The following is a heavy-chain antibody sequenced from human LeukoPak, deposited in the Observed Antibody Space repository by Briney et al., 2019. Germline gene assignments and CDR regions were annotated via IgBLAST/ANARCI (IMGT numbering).Heavy chain of an antibody. J-gene: IGHJ4*02. CDR3: ARATMVRGATPDGMDY. D-gene: IGHD3-10*01. CDR1: GGTFSSYA. Sequence: SVKVSCKASGGTFSSYAISWVRQAPGQGLEWMGGIIPIFGTANYAQKFQGRVTITADESTSTAYMELSSLRSEDTAVYYCARATMVRGATPDGMDYWGQGTLVTVSS. V-gene: IGHV1-69*13. CDR2: IIPIFGTA.